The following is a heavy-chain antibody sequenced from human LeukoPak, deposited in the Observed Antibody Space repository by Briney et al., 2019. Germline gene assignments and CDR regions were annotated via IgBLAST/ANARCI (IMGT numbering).Heavy chain of an antibody. CDR1: GFPLRSYG. CDR3: ARRNGMDV. V-gene: IGHV3-74*01. J-gene: IGHJ6*02. CDR2: IIFEGSNK. Sequence: GGPFRHPRSPSGFPLRSYGMNWVPQAPGKGLGWFSVIIFEGSNKNYADSVKGRFTISRDNAKNTLYLQMNSLRAEDTAVYYCARRNGMDVWGQGTTVTVSS.